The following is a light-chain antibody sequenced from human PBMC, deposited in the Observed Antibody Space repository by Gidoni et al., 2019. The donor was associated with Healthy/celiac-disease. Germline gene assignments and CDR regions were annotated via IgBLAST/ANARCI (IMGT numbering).Light chain of an antibody. Sequence: DIQMTQSPSSLSASVGDSVTITCRARQSISSYLNLYQQKPGKASKLLIYAASSLQSGLPSRFSGGGSATDFPLTISLLQPEYFATYYWQHSYCPPPTFGPGTKVDIK. CDR3: QHSYCPPPT. J-gene: IGKJ3*01. CDR2: AAS. CDR1: QSISSY. V-gene: IGKV1-39*01.